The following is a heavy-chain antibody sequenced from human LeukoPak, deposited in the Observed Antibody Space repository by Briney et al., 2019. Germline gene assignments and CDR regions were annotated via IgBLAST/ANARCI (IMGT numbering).Heavy chain of an antibody. CDR3: ARDERKGATLFDY. D-gene: IGHD1-26*01. J-gene: IGHJ4*02. CDR1: GFTVSSNY. CDR2: IYSGGST. V-gene: IGHV3-66*01. Sequence: GGSLRLSCAASGFTVSSNYMSWVRQPPGKGLEWVSVIYSGGSTYYADSVKGRFTISRDNSKNTMSLQMNCLRAEDTAVYYCARDERKGATLFDYWGQGTLVTVSS.